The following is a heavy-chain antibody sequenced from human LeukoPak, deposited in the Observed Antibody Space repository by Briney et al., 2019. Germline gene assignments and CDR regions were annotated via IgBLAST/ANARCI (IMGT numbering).Heavy chain of an antibody. V-gene: IGHV3-23*01. CDR1: GFIFSSYA. CDR3: AKDTGTSRNYIALVAATHF. J-gene: IGHJ4*02. D-gene: IGHD2-15*01. CDR2: ISSSGYNT. Sequence: TGGSLRLSCAASGFIFSSYAMSWVRQAPGKGPEWVSGISSSGYNTYHADSVKGRFTISRDNSKNTLYLLMNSLRAEDTAVYYCAKDTGTSRNYIALVAATHFWGQGTLLTVSS.